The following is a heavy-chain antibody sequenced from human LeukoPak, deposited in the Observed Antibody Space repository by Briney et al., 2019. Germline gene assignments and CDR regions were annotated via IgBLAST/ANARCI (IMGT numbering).Heavy chain of an antibody. CDR2: IIPILGIA. CDR3: ARGGTMIDDGMDV. V-gene: IGHV1-69*04. CDR1: GYTFTSYA. Sequence: SVKVSCKASGYTFTSYAISWVRQAPGQGLEWMGRIIPILGIANYAQKFQGRVTITADKSTSTAYMGLSSLRSEDTAVYYCARGGTMIDDGMDVWGQGTTVTVSS. J-gene: IGHJ6*02. D-gene: IGHD3-22*01.